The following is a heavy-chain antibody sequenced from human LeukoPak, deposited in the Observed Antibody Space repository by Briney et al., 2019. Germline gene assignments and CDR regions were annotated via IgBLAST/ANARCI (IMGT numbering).Heavy chain of an antibody. Sequence: ASVKVSCKASGGTFSNYATNWVRQAPGQRLEWVGDIIPMFGTPNYAQKFQGRVTITADKSTSTAYMELSSLRSGDTAVYYCARRFTMVRGVSGTDAFDIWGQGTMVTVSS. CDR3: ARRFTMVRGVSGTDAFDI. D-gene: IGHD3-10*01. J-gene: IGHJ3*02. V-gene: IGHV1-69*06. CDR2: IIPMFGTP. CDR1: GGTFSNYA.